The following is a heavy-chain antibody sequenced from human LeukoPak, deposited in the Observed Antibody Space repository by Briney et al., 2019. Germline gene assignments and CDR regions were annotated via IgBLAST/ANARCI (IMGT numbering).Heavy chain of an antibody. CDR2: IPSSSSYI. V-gene: IGHV3-21*01. J-gene: IGHJ6*02. Sequence: GGSLTLSCVASGFTFSSYSMNWVRQAPGKGLEWVSSIPSSSSYIYYPDSVKGRFTISRDNAKNSLYLQMNSLRAEDTAVYYCARDAAERWLRPKPNYYYYGMDVWGQGTTVTVSS. D-gene: IGHD5-24*01. CDR3: ARDAAERWLRPKPNYYYYGMDV. CDR1: GFTFSSYS.